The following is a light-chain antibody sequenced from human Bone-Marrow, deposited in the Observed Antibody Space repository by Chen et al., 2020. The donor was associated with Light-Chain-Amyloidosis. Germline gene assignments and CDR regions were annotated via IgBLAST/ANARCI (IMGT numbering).Light chain of an antibody. CDR1: NIGSTS. Sequence: SYVLTQPSSVSVAPGQTATIACGGNNIGSTSVHWYQQTPGQAPLLVVYDDSDRPSGIPARLSGSNSGNTATLTISRVEAGDEADYYCQVWDRSSDSPVFGGGTKLTVL. J-gene: IGLJ3*02. CDR3: QVWDRSSDSPV. V-gene: IGLV3-21*02. CDR2: DDS.